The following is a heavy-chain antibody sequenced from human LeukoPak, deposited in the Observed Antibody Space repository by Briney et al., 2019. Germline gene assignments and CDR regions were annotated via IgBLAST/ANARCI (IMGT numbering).Heavy chain of an antibody. CDR1: GYTFTGYY. D-gene: IGHD6-13*01. J-gene: IGHJ4*02. Sequence: ASAKVSCKASGYTFTGYYMHWVRQATGQGLEWMGWMNPNSGNTGYAQKFQGRVTMTRNTSISTAYMELSSLRSEDTAVYYCARESWFLGYWGQGTLVTVSS. V-gene: IGHV1-8*02. CDR2: MNPNSGNT. CDR3: ARESWFLGY.